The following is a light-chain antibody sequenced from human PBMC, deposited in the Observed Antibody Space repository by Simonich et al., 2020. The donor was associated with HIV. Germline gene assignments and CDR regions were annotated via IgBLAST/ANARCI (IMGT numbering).Light chain of an antibody. V-gene: IGKV1-9*01. J-gene: IGKJ4*01. Sequence: DIQLTQSPSFLSASLGDRLTITCRASQGISSYLAWYQQKPGKDPKLLIYDASTMQSGVPSRFSGSGSGTEFTLTISSLQPEDFATYYCQQLNSYPLTFGGGTKVEIK. CDR3: QQLNSYPLT. CDR2: DAS. CDR1: QGISSY.